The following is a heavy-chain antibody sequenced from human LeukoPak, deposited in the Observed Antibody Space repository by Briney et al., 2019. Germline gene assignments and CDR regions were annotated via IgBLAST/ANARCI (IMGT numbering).Heavy chain of an antibody. J-gene: IGHJ4*02. D-gene: IGHD2-21*01. CDR3: ARGGRFPCDY. CDR2: IYYSGST. V-gene: IGHV4-59*01. CDR1: GGSISSYY. Sequence: SETLSLTCTVSGGSISSYYWSWIRQPPGKGLEWIGYIYYSGSTNYDPSLKSRVTISVDTSKNQFSLKLSSVTAADTAVYYCARGGRFPCDYWGQGTLVTVSS.